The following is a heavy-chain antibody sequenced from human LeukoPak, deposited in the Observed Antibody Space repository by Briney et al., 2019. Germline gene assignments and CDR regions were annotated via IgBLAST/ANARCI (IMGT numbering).Heavy chain of an antibody. CDR1: GGSFSGYY. CDR2: INHSGST. Sequence: SETLSLTCAVYGGSFSGYYWSWIRQPPGKGLEWIGAINHSGSTHYNPSLKSRVTISVDTSTNQFSLKRSSVTAADTAVYYCARRDVRYCSSTSCYVQGITMVRGVIAFDYWGQGTLVTVSS. V-gene: IGHV4-34*01. D-gene: IGHD2-2*01. J-gene: IGHJ4*02. CDR3: ARRDVRYCSSTSCYVQGITMVRGVIAFDY.